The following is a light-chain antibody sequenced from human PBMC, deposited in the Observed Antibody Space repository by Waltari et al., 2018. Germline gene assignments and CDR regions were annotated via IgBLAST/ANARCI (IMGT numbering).Light chain of an antibody. Sequence: DIQLTPSPSFLSASIGDRVTITCRASQGISSYLAWYQQNPGKAPKLLIYAASTLQSGVPSRFSGSGSGTEFTLTISSLQPEDFATYYCQELNTYPQSLTFGGGTKVEI. CDR1: QGISSY. CDR3: QELNTYPQSLT. V-gene: IGKV1-9*01. J-gene: IGKJ4*01. CDR2: AAS.